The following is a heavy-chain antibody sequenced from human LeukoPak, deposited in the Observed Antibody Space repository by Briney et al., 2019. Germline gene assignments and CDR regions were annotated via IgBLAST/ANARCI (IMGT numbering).Heavy chain of an antibody. CDR2: IYYSGST. Sequence: SETLSLTCTVSGGSISSYYWSWIRQPPGKGLEWIGYIYYSGSTNYNPSLKSRVTISVDTSKNQFSLKLSSVTAADTAVYYCARDVSLDYWGQGTLVTVSS. CDR1: GGSISSYY. V-gene: IGHV4-59*01. CDR3: ARDVSLDY. D-gene: IGHD5/OR15-5a*01. J-gene: IGHJ4*02.